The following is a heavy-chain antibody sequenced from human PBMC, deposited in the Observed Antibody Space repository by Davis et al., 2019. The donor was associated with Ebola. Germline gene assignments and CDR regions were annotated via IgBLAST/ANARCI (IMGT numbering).Heavy chain of an antibody. CDR2: IYYSGST. D-gene: IGHD2-15*01. V-gene: IGHV4-59*01. Sequence: PSETLSLTCTVSGGSISSYYWSWIRQPPGKGLEWIGYIYYSGSTYYNPSLKSRVTISVDTSKNQFSLKLSSVTAADTAVYYCAAAYCSGASCYQFDYWGQGTLVTVSS. CDR3: AAAYCSGASCYQFDY. J-gene: IGHJ4*02. CDR1: GGSISSYY.